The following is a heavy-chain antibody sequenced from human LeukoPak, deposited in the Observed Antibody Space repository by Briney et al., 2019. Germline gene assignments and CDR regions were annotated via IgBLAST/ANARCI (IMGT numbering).Heavy chain of an antibody. J-gene: IGHJ4*02. CDR2: ISSSGGST. V-gene: IGHV3-23*01. D-gene: IGHD3-10*01. Sequence: GGSLRLSCTASGLILSSYAMSWVRQAPGQGLEWVAGISSSGGSTYYAKSVKGRFNISRDKSKNTVFLQLNSLSAEDTAVYFCAKHPPMGQDYFDSWGQRTLVAVSS. CDR1: GLILSSYA. CDR3: AKHPPMGQDYFDS.